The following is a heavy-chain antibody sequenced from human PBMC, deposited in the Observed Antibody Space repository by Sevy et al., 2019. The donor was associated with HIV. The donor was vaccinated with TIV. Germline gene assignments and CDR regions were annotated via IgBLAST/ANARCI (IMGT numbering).Heavy chain of an antibody. CDR3: TTERHNRFQW. D-gene: IGHD6-19*01. V-gene: IGHV3-53*01. J-gene: IGHJ4*02. CDR1: GFNVINQY. Sequence: GGSLRLSCAASGFNVINQYMSWVRQAPGKGLECVSTLYGNDNTDYPDSVKGRFTISRDNSKNTLSLQMNGLRAEDTAVYYCTTERHNRFQWWGRGTLVTVSS. CDR2: LYGNDNT.